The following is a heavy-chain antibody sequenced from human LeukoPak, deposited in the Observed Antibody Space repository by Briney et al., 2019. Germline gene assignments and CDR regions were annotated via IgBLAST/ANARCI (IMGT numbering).Heavy chain of an antibody. CDR2: IYYSGST. J-gene: IGHJ5*02. V-gene: IGHV4-59*11. Sequence: SETLSLTCTVSGGSISSHYWSWIRQPPGKGLEWIGYIYYSGSTNYNPSLKSRVTISVDTPKSQFSLKLSSVTAADTAVYYCARDLAAAAPWFDPWGQGTLVTVSS. CDR3: ARDLAAAAPWFDP. CDR1: GGSISSHY. D-gene: IGHD6-13*01.